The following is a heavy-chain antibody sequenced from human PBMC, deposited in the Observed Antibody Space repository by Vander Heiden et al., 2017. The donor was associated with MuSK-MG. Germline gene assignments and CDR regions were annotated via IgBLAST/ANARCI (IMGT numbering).Heavy chain of an antibody. CDR3: ARAGYRNGADY. CDR2: INPYSGDT. Sequence: QVQLVQSGAEVKKPGASVKVSRKDSGCRFTGLYMHWVRQAPGQGPEWMGWINPYSGDTNYAQKFQGRVTMTRDTSISTADMELSTLRSDDTAVYYCARAGYRNGADYWGQGTLVTVSS. D-gene: IGHD5-18*01. J-gene: IGHJ4*02. V-gene: IGHV1-2*02. CDR1: GCRFTGLY.